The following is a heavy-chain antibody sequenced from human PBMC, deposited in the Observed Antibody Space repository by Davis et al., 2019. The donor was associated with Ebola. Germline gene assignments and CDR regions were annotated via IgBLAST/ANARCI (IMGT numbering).Heavy chain of an antibody. D-gene: IGHD3-10*01. V-gene: IGHV3-23*01. Sequence: GESLKISCAASGFTFSSYAMSWVRQAPGKGLEWVSTIGGSGGITYHADSVKGRSTISRDNSNNTVYLQMNSLRAEDTALYYCAKGFMVQGVIPYYYGMDVWGQGTTVTVSS. CDR2: IGGSGGIT. CDR1: GFTFSSYA. J-gene: IGHJ6*02. CDR3: AKGFMVQGVIPYYYGMDV.